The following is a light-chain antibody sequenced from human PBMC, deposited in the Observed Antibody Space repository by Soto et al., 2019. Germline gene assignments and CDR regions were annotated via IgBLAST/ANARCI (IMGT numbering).Light chain of an antibody. CDR2: WAS. V-gene: IGKV4-1*01. J-gene: IGKJ2*01. Sequence: DIVMTQSSDSLAVSLGERATINCKSSQSILYSSNNKNYLAWYQQKPGQPPKLLIYWASTRESGVPDRFGGSGSGTDFTLTISSLQAEDVAVYYCQQYYSTPHTFGQGTKLEIK. CDR1: QSILYSSNNKNY. CDR3: QQYYSTPHT.